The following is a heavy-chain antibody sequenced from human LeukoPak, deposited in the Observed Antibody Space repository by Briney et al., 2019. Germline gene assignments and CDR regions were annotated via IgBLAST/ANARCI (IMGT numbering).Heavy chain of an antibody. CDR2: ISYDGSNK. J-gene: IGHJ4*02. Sequence: GGSLRLSCAASGFTFSSYGMHWVRQAPGKGLEWVAVISYDGSNKYYADSVKGRFTISRDNSKNTLYLQMNSLRAEDTAVYYCARDQGIAVAGSRGSFDYWGQGTLVTVSS. CDR3: ARDQGIAVAGSRGSFDY. D-gene: IGHD6-19*01. V-gene: IGHV3-30*03. CDR1: GFTFSSYG.